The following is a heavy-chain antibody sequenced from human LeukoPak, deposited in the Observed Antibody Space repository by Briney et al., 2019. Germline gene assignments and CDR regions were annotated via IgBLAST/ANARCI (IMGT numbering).Heavy chain of an antibody. CDR2: IIPIFGTA. V-gene: IGHV1-69*13. J-gene: IGHJ6*02. CDR3: ARDRSLGNPYYYGMDV. CDR1: GGTFSSYA. D-gene: IGHD7-27*01. Sequence: ASVKVSCKASGGTFSSYAISWVRQAPGQGLEWMGGIIPIFGTANYAQKFQGRVTITADESTSTAYMELSSLRSEDTAVYYCARDRSLGNPYYYGMDVWGQGTTVTVSS.